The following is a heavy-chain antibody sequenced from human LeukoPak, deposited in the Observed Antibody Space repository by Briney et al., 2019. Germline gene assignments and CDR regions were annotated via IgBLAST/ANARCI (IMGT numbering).Heavy chain of an antibody. CDR3: ATSPGDSSSWYWDPNFD. V-gene: IGHV1-18*01. CDR2: ISAYNGNT. J-gene: IGHJ4*02. CDR1: GYTFTSYG. D-gene: IGHD6-13*01. Sequence: ASVKVSCKASGYTFTSYGISWVRQAPGQGLEWMGWISAYNGNTNYAQKLQGRATMTTDTSTSTAYKELRSLRDDDTAVYYCATSPGDSSSWYWDPNFDWGQGTLVTVSS.